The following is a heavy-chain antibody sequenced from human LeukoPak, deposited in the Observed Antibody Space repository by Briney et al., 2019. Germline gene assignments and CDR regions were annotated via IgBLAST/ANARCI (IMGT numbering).Heavy chain of an antibody. Sequence: ASVKVSCKASGGTFSSYAISWVRQAPGQGLEWMGGIIPIFGTANYAQKFQGRVTITTDESTSTAYMELSSLRSEDTAVYYCARLGSSSSGVVYWGQGTLVTVSS. CDR1: GGTFSSYA. CDR2: IIPIFGTA. D-gene: IGHD6-6*01. J-gene: IGHJ4*02. V-gene: IGHV1-69*05. CDR3: ARLGSSSSGVVY.